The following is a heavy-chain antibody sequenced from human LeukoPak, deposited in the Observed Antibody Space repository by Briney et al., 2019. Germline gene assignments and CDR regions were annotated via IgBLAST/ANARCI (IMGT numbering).Heavy chain of an antibody. D-gene: IGHD2/OR15-2a*01. CDR2: INHSGST. J-gene: IGHJ4*02. CDR1: GGSFSGYY. Sequence: PSETLSLTCAVYGGSFSGYYWSWIRQPPGEGLEWIGKINHSGSTNYNPSLKSRVTISVDTSKNQFSLKVSSVTAADTAVYYCARDKIGGINFDYWGQGTLITVSA. CDR3: ARDKIGGINFDY. V-gene: IGHV4-34*01.